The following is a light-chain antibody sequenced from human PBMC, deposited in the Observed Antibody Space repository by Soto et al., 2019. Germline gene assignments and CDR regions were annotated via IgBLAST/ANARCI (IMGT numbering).Light chain of an antibody. CDR2: EVS. V-gene: IGLV2-23*02. J-gene: IGLJ1*01. CDR1: SSDVGSYNL. Sequence: QSVLTQPASVSGSPGQSITISCTGTSSDVGSYNLVSWYQQHPGKAPKLMIYEVSKRPSGVSNRFSGSKSGNTASLTISGLQAEDEADYYCCSYAGSSTLDDVFGTGTKVTVL. CDR3: CSYAGSSTLDDV.